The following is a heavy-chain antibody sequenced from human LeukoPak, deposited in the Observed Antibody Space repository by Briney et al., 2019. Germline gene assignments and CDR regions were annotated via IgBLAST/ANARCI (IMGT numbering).Heavy chain of an antibody. CDR3: ARPLRFLEWSKEYYFDY. CDR2: IIPIFGTA. CDR1: GGTFSSYA. J-gene: IGHJ4*02. V-gene: IGHV1-69*01. Sequence: SVKVSCKASGGTFSSYAISWVRQAPGQGLEWMGGIIPIFGTANYAQKFQGRVTITADESTSTAYMELSSLRSDDTAVYYCARPLRFLEWSKEYYFDYWGQGTLVTVSS. D-gene: IGHD3-3*01.